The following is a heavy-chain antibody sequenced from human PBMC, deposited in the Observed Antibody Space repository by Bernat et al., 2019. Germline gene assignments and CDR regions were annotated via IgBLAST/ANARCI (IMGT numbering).Heavy chain of an antibody. CDR2: ISYDGSNK. CDR3: ASGGHYDP. V-gene: IGHV3-30-3*01. CDR1: GFTFSSYA. D-gene: IGHD3-22*01. Sequence: QVQLVESGGGMVQPGRSLRLSCAASGFTFSSYAMHWVRQAPGKGLEWVAVISYDGSNKYYADSVKGRFTISRDNSKNTLYLQMNSLRAEDTAVYYCASGGHYDPWGQGTLVTVSS. J-gene: IGHJ5*02.